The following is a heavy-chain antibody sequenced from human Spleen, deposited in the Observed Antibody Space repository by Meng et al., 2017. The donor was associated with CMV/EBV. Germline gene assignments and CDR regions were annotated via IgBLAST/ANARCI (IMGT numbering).Heavy chain of an antibody. V-gene: IGHV3-7*01. CDR1: GFTFTSFW. J-gene: IGHJ4*02. Sequence: EGSLRLSCAASGFTFTSFWMSWVRQAPGKGLEWVANIKQDGSEIYYVDSVKGRFTISRDNAKNSLYVQMNSLRGEDTAVYYCARAYRAIDYWGQGTLVTVSS. D-gene: IGHD1-26*01. CDR2: IKQDGSEI. CDR3: ARAYRAIDY.